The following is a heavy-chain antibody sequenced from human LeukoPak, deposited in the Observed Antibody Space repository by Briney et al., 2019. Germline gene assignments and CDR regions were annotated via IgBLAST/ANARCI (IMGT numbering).Heavy chain of an antibody. CDR1: GGSISSSSYY. V-gene: IGHV4-39*02. Sequence: PSETLSLTCTVSGGSISSSSYYWGWIRQPPGKGLEWIGSIYYSGSTYYNPSLKSRVTISVDTSKNQFSLKLSSVTAADTAVYYCARDGYSSSSYYFDYWGQGTLVTVSS. J-gene: IGHJ4*02. D-gene: IGHD6-13*01. CDR2: IYYSGST. CDR3: ARDGYSSSSYYFDY.